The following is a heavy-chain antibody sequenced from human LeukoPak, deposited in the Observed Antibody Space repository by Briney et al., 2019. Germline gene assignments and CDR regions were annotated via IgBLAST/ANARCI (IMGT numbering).Heavy chain of an antibody. J-gene: IGHJ4*02. D-gene: IGHD1-26*01. Sequence: GESLRLSCATSGFTFSSHWMSWVRQAPGKGLEWVANIKQDGSEKYYVDSVRGRFTISRDNAKNSLYLQMNSLRVEDTAVYYCARGGGSYYYYWGQGSLVTVSP. V-gene: IGHV3-7*01. CDR2: IKQDGSEK. CDR3: ARGGGSYYYY. CDR1: GFTFSSHW.